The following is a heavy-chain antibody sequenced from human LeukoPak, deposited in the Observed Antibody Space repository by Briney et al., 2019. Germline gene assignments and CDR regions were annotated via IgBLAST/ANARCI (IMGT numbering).Heavy chain of an antibody. J-gene: IGHJ6*02. CDR2: ISGSGGST. CDR1: GFTFSSYA. CDR3: AKDSASGYDSWYGMDV. Sequence: PGGSLRLSCAASGFTFSSYAMSWVRQAPGKGLEWVSAISGSGGSTYYADSVKGRFTISRDNSKNTLYLQMNSLRAEDTALYYCAKDSASGYDSWYGMDVWGQGTTVTVSS. D-gene: IGHD5-12*01. V-gene: IGHV3-23*01.